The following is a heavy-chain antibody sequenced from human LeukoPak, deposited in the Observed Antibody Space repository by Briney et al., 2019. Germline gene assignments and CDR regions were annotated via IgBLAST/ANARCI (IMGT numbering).Heavy chain of an antibody. D-gene: IGHD3-10*01. CDR3: AKEGVWFGENYYYYYMDV. J-gene: IGHJ6*03. Sequence: GGSLRLSCAASGFTFSSYGMHWVRQAPGKGLEWVAFIRYDGSNKYYADPVKGRFTISRDNSKNTLYLQMNSLRAEDTAVYYCAKEGVWFGENYYYYYMDVWGKGTTVTISS. V-gene: IGHV3-30*02. CDR1: GFTFSSYG. CDR2: IRYDGSNK.